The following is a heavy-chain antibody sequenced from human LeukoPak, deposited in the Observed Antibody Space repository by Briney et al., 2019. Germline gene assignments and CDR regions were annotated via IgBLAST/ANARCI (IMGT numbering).Heavy chain of an antibody. CDR3: ALGLVTDY. J-gene: IGHJ4*02. V-gene: IGHV3-66*01. D-gene: IGHD3-9*01. CDR2: IYSGGST. Sequence: GGSLRLSCAASGFTVNSNFMSWVRQAPGKGLEWVSVIYSGGSTYYADSVKGRFTISRDNSKNTLYLQMNSLRVEDTAVYYCALGLVTDYWGQGTLVTVSS. CDR1: GFTVNSNF.